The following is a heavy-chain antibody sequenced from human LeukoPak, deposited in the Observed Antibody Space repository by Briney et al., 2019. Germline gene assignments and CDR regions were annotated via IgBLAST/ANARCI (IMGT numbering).Heavy chain of an antibody. V-gene: IGHV1-8*01. J-gene: IGHJ6*02. CDR3: ARGLVLRYFDWLPNYYYYYGMDV. CDR2: MNPNSGNT. D-gene: IGHD3-9*01. CDR1: GYTFTSYD. Sequence: ASVKVSCKASGYTFTSYDINWVRQATGQGLEWMGWMNPNSGNTGYAQKFQSRVTMTRNTSISTAYMELSSLRSEDTAVYYCARGLVLRYFDWLPNYYYYYGMDVWGQGTTVSVSS.